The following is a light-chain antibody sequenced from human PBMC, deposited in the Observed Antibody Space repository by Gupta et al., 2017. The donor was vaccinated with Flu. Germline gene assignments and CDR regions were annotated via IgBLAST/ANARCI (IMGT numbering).Light chain of an antibody. V-gene: IGLV2-8*01. CDR1: SSDVGGYDS. CDR3: SSYAGSVNNVL. Sequence: QSALTQPPSASGSPGPSVTISCTGTSSDVGGYDSVSWYQHHPGKAPKLVIYEVSERPSGVPDRVSGSKSGNTASVTVTGLQAEEEADYFCSSYAGSVNNVLFGGGTKLTVL. J-gene: IGLJ2*01. CDR2: EVS.